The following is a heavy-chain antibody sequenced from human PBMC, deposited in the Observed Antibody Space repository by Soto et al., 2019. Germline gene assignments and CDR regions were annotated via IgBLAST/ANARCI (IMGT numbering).Heavy chain of an antibody. V-gene: IGHV4-31*03. CDR1: GGSISSGGYY. J-gene: IGHJ4*02. D-gene: IGHD6-13*01. Sequence: SETLSLTCTVSGGSISSGGYYWSWIRQHPGKGLEWIGYIYYSGSTYYNPSLKSRVTISVDTSKNQFSLKLSSVTAADTAVYYCARCIAAAVSQYYFDYWGKGTLVTVAS. CDR3: ARCIAAAVSQYYFDY. CDR2: IYYSGST.